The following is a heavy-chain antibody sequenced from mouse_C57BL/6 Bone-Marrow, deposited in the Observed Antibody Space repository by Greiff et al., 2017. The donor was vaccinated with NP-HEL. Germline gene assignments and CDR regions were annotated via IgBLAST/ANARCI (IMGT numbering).Heavy chain of an antibody. D-gene: IGHD1-1*01. CDR1: GFSLTSYG. V-gene: IGHV2-2*01. J-gene: IGHJ2*01. CDR2: IWSGGST. CDR3: ASYYGEGGYYFDY. Sequence: VKLVESGPGLVQPSQSLSITCTVSGFSLTSYGVHWVRQSPGKGLEWLGVIWSGGSTDYNAAFISRLSISKDNSKSQVFFKMNSLQADDTAIYDGASYYGEGGYYFDYWGQGTTLTVSS.